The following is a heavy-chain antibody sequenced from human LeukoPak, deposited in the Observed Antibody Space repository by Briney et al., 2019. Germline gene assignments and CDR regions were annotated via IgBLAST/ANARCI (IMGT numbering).Heavy chain of an antibody. J-gene: IGHJ5*02. CDR2: INPNNDGT. Sequence: ASVKVSCKASGYTFTGYYMHWVRQAPGQGLEWMGWINPNNDGTNYAQKFQGRVTMTRDTSINTAYMELSRLRSDDTAVYYCARDLDSSGYYFRGFDPRGQGTLVTVSS. CDR1: GYTFTGYY. V-gene: IGHV1-2*02. D-gene: IGHD3-22*01. CDR3: ARDLDSSGYYFRGFDP.